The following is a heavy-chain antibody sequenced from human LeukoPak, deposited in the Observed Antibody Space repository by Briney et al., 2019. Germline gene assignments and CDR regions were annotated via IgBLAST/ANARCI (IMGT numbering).Heavy chain of an antibody. J-gene: IGHJ4*02. CDR1: GVSFSTYY. Sequence: PSETLSLTCDVSGVSFSTYYWSWIRQSPEKGLEWIGEVNHSGYTNYNPSLKGRVTISVDTSKNQFSLKLSSVTAADTAVYYCARQLYGSDYWGQGTLVTVSS. CDR2: VNHSGYT. V-gene: IGHV4-34*01. D-gene: IGHD4-17*01. CDR3: ARQLYGSDY.